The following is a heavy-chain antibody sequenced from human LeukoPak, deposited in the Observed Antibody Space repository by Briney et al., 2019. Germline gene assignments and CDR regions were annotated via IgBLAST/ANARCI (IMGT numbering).Heavy chain of an antibody. Sequence: GRSLRLSCAAPGFTFSSYGMHWVRQAPAKGLEWVAVIWYDESNKYCADSVKGRFTISRDNSKSTLYLQMNSLRAEDTAVYYCAKDSFQYCSSTSCYDFDYWGQGTLVTVSS. CDR1: GFTFSSYG. CDR2: IWYDESNK. J-gene: IGHJ4*02. D-gene: IGHD2-2*01. CDR3: AKDSFQYCSSTSCYDFDY. V-gene: IGHV3-33*06.